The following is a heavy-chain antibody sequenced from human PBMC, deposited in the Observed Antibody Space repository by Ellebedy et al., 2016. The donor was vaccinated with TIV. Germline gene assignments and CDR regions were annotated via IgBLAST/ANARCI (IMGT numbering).Heavy chain of an antibody. CDR3: ARERRDY. CDR2: ISSSGMTI. Sequence: GESLKISCAASGITFSSYSMNWVRQAPGKGLEWVSYISSSGMTIYYADSVKGRFTISRDNAKNSLYLQMNSLRDEDTAVYYCARERRDYWGQGTLVTVSS. CDR1: GITFSSYS. V-gene: IGHV3-48*02. J-gene: IGHJ4*02.